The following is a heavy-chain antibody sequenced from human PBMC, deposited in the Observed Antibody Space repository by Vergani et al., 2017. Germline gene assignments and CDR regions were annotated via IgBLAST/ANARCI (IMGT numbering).Heavy chain of an antibody. CDR1: GFSFPGYA. J-gene: IGHJ4*02. D-gene: IGHD5-12*01. CDR3: TKGSRGYTGYFLDY. Sequence: EVQLLESGGGLVQPGGSLRLSCEASGFSFPGYAMSWVRQAPGKGLEWVSSVSGSSATPYYADSVKGRFIISRDNSKNTLHLQMNSLRADDTAVYYCTKGSRGYTGYFLDYWGEGTLATVSS. CDR2: VSGSSATP. V-gene: IGHV3-23*01.